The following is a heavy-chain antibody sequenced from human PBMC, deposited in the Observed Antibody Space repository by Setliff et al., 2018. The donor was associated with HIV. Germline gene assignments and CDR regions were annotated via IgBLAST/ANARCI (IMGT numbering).Heavy chain of an antibody. D-gene: IGHD2-15*01. CDR1: GYTFTNYG. Sequence: ASVKVSCKASGYTFTNYGISWVRQAPGQGLEWMGWINTYNGNTKYAQKLQGRVTMTTDTSTSTAYMELRSLRSEDTAVYYCARDRGGSWTFDHWGQGTLVTVSS. CDR3: ARDRGGSWTFDH. V-gene: IGHV1-18*01. J-gene: IGHJ4*02. CDR2: INTYNGNT.